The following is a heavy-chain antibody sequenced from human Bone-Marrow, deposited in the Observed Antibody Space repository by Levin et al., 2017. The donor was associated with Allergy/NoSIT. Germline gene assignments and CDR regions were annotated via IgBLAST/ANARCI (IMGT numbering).Heavy chain of an antibody. D-gene: IGHD1-14*01. CDR2: IHSAGYT. Sequence: LSGGSLRLSCAASGFTVNSNYMSWVRQAPGKGLECVSVIHSAGYTYYGDSVKGRFTISRDNSKNTLHLQMNSLTAEDTAMYYCARLRYYWYFDLWGRGTLLTVSS. J-gene: IGHJ2*01. CDR3: ARLRYYWYFDL. CDR1: GFTVNSNY. V-gene: IGHV3-66*02.